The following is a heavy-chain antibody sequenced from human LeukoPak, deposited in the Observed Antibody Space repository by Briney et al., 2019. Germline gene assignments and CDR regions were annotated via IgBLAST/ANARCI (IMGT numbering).Heavy chain of an antibody. CDR2: INHSGST. CDR1: GGSFSGYY. V-gene: IGHV4-34*01. CDR3: ARDSIARRYGMDV. D-gene: IGHD6-13*01. Sequence: SETLSLTCAVYGGSFSGYYWSWIRQPPGKGLEWIGEINHSGSTNYNPSLKSRVTISVDTSKNQFSLKLSSVTAADTAVYYCARDSIARRYGMDVWGQGTTVTVSS. J-gene: IGHJ6*02.